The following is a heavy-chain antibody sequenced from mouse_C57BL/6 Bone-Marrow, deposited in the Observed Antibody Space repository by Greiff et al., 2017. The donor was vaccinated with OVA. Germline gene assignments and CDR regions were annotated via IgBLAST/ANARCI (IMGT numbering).Heavy chain of an antibody. D-gene: IGHD2-4*01. Sequence: QVHVKQSGAELVRPGSSVKLSCKASGYTFTSYWMDWVKQRPGQGLEWIGNIYPSDSETHYNQKFKDKATLTVDKSSSTAYMQLSSLTSEDSAVYYCATRDDYDGGFAYWGQGTLVTVSA. CDR1: GYTFTSYW. V-gene: IGHV1-61*01. CDR2: IYPSDSET. CDR3: ATRDDYDGGFAY. J-gene: IGHJ3*01.